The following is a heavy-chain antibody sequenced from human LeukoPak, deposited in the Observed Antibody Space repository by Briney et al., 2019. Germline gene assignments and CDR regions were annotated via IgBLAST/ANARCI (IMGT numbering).Heavy chain of an antibody. CDR2: IIPIFGTA. CDR3: ARASRGGFLVWLKSYYYMDV. CDR1: GGTFSSYA. Sequence: SVKVSCKASGGTFSSYAISWVRQAPGQGLEWMGGIIPIFGTANYAQKFQGRVTITTDESTSTAYKELSSLRSEDTAVYYCARASRGGFLVWLKSYYYMDVWGKGTTVTVSS. D-gene: IGHD3-3*01. V-gene: IGHV1-69*05. J-gene: IGHJ6*03.